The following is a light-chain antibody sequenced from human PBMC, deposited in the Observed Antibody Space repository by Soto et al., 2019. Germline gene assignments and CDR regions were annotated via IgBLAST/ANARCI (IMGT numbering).Light chain of an antibody. Sequence: EKVMTQSPATLSVSPGERATLSCRASQTVKTRLAWYQQKPGQAPRLLIYDAFTRATGIPARFSGSASGTEFTLTLSSLQSEGVAVYYCQQYDEWPLTFGGGTKVEIK. CDR3: QQYDEWPLT. J-gene: IGKJ4*01. CDR1: QTVKTR. V-gene: IGKV3-15*01. CDR2: DAF.